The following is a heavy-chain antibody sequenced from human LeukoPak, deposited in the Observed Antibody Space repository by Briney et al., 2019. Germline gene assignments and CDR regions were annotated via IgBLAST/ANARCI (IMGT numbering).Heavy chain of an antibody. D-gene: IGHD2-15*01. J-gene: IGHJ4*02. V-gene: IGHV3-9*01. CDR2: ISWNSGSI. CDR3: AKDIAQYCSGGSCYHD. CDR1: GFTFVDYA. Sequence: PGGSLRLSCAASGFTFVDYAMHWVRQAPREGLECVSGISWNSGSIGYADSVKGRFTISRDNTKNSLYLQMNRLRAEDTALYYCAKDIAQYCSGGSCYHDWGQGTLVTVSS.